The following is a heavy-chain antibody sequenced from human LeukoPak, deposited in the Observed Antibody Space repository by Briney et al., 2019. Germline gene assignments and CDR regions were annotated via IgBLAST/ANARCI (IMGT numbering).Heavy chain of an antibody. CDR3: AKDGKRITMIGVVRRGHYLDY. Sequence: GGSLRLSCGASGFIFDTHDMHWVRQAPGKGLEWVAFIRSDGYHTYYADSVKGRFTISRDNSKNTPYLQMNSLRAEDTALYYCAKDGKRITMIGVVRRGHYLDYWGQGTLVTVSS. J-gene: IGHJ4*02. V-gene: IGHV3-30*02. CDR1: GFIFDTHD. CDR2: IRSDGYHT. D-gene: IGHD3-22*01.